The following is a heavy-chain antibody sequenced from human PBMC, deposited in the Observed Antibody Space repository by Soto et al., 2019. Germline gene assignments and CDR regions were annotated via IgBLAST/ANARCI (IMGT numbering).Heavy chain of an antibody. CDR3: AREEGYCSGGSCGGFDY. Sequence: QVQLQESGPGLVKPSGTLSLTCAVSGGSISSSNWWSWVRQPPGKGLEWIGEIYHSGSTNYNPSLKRRVTISVDKSKNQFSLKLSSVTAADTAVYYCAREEGYCSGGSCGGFDYWGQGTLVTVSS. CDR1: GGSISSSNW. CDR2: IYHSGST. V-gene: IGHV4-4*02. D-gene: IGHD2-15*01. J-gene: IGHJ4*02.